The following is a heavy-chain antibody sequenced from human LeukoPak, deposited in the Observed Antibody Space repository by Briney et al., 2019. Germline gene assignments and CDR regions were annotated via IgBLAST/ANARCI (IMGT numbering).Heavy chain of an antibody. Sequence: GGSLRLSCAASGFTLSSYSMNWVRQAPGKGREWVSYISSSSSTIYYADSVKGRFTISRDNAKNSLYLQMNSLRDEDTAVYSCARALASYSGSYYFDYWGQGTLVTVSS. J-gene: IGHJ4*02. CDR2: ISSSSSTI. V-gene: IGHV3-48*02. CDR3: ARALASYSGSYYFDY. D-gene: IGHD1-26*01. CDR1: GFTLSSYS.